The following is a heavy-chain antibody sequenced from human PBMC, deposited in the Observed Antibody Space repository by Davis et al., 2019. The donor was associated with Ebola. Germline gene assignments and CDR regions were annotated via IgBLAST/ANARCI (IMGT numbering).Heavy chain of an antibody. J-gene: IGHJ4*02. CDR3: ARVIWGGDSSYYFDY. V-gene: IGHV1-46*01. Sequence: AASVKVSCKASGYTFTSYYMHWVRQAPGQGLEWMGIINPSGGSTNYAQKFQGRVTMTRDTSTRTLYMELNSLRSEDTAVYYCARVIWGGDSSYYFDYWGQGTLVTVSS. CDR1: GYTFTSYY. D-gene: IGHD2-21*02. CDR2: INPSGGST.